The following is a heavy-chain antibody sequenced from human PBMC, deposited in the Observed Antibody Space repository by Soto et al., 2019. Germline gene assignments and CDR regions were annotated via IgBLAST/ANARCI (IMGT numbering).Heavy chain of an antibody. CDR3: TKDRVPDGIYSFDY. Sequence: GGSLRLCCAASGFTFSSYGMHWVRQAPGKGLEWVAFIDLSGTTKDYRESVKGRFTISKDKSMKTVYLQMNSLRVEDAAVYYCTKDRVPDGIYSFDYWGQGALVTVSS. CDR1: GFTFSSYG. J-gene: IGHJ4*02. V-gene: IGHV3-NL1*01. D-gene: IGHD2-15*01. CDR2: IDLSGTTK.